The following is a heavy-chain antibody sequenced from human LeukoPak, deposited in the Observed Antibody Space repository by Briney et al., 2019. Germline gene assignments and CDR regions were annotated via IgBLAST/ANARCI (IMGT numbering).Heavy chain of an antibody. J-gene: IGHJ6*02. D-gene: IGHD2-15*01. CDR1: GGTFSKYT. V-gene: IGHV1-69*13. CDR2: IIPIFGTA. Sequence: ASVKVSCKASGGTFSKYTISWVRQRPGQGLEWMGIIPIFGTANYAQKFQGRVTITADESTSTAYMELSSLRSEDTAVYYCARDPGYCSGGSCYSHYYYGMDVWGQGTTVTVSS. CDR3: ARDPGYCSGGSCYSHYYYGMDV.